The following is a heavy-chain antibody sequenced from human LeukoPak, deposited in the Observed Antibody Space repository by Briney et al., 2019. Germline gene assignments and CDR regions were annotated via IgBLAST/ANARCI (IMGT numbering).Heavy chain of an antibody. V-gene: IGHV3-11*04. D-gene: IGHD3-9*01. J-gene: IGHJ3*02. CDR2: ISSSGSTI. Sequence: SGESLTLSCAASGFTFSDYYMSWIRQAPGKGLEWVAYISSSGSTIYYADFVKGRFTIFRDNAKNSLYLQIDILTADDTAVYYCARSDARLVEAFDIWGQGTMVTVSS. CDR1: GFTFSDYY. CDR3: ARSDARLVEAFDI.